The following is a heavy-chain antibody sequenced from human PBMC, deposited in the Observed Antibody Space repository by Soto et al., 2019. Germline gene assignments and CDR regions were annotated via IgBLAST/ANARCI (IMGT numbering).Heavy chain of an antibody. Sequence: ASVKVSCKASGYTFTGHYIHWVRQAPEQGPEWMGEIGPESGATRYAQKFQGRVTMTRDTSITTVYMELKNLSPDDTAVYYCGRGRSGQIVVFYWGQAAPVTVSS. D-gene: IGHD1-26*01. CDR2: IGPESGAT. J-gene: IGHJ4*02. V-gene: IGHV1-2*02. CDR1: GYTFTGHY. CDR3: GRGRSGQIVVFY.